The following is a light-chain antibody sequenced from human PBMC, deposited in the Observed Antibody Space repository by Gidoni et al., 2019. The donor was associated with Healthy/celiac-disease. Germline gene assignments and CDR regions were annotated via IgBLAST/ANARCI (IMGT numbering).Light chain of an antibody. J-gene: IGKJ4*01. V-gene: IGKV1-27*01. CDR1: QRISSY. CDR2: SAS. Sequence: DIQFTQSQSSLSASVGDRVNLTCRMRQRISSYLKWYRQKQGKVPTLLIYSASHLQSGVPSRFSGSGSGTDSTLTISSLQPEYVATYYGQRTYNASLTFGGXTKVEIK. CDR3: QRTYNASLT.